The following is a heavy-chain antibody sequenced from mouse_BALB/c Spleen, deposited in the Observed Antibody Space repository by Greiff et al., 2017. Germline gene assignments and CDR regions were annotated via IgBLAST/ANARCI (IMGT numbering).Heavy chain of an antibody. CDR3: ARQDPLYGNDFDY. V-gene: IGHV5-6*01. J-gene: IGHJ2*01. CDR1: GFTFSSYG. D-gene: IGHD2-1*01. Sequence: EVQLVESGGDLVKPGGSLKLSCAASGFTFSSYGMSWVRQTPDKRLEWVATISSGGSYTYYPDSVKGRFTISRDNAKNTLYLQMSSLKSEDTAMYDCARQDPLYGNDFDYWGQGTTLTVSS. CDR2: ISSGGSYT.